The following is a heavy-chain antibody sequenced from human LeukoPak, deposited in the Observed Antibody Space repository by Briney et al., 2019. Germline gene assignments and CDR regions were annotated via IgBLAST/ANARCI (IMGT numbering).Heavy chain of an antibody. Sequence: SETLSLTCAVYGGSFSGYYWSWIRQPPEKGLEWIGEINHSGSTNYNPSLKSRVTISVDTSKNQFPLKLSSVTAADTAVYYCARGGVVARYFQHRGQGTLVTVSS. CDR3: ARGGVVARYFQH. CDR1: GGSFSGYY. D-gene: IGHD2-15*01. CDR2: INHSGST. V-gene: IGHV4-34*01. J-gene: IGHJ1*01.